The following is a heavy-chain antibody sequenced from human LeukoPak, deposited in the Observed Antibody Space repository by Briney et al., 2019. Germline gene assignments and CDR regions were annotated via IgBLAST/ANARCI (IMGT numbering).Heavy chain of an antibody. CDR1: GGSINSGNYY. CDR3: ARNTGDYYSYYFDS. D-gene: IGHD2-21*01. V-gene: IGHV4-61*02. Sequence: SETLSLTCTVSGGSINSGNYYWSWIRQPAGKGLEWVGRIYAGGSTNYSPSLKSRVIISVDPSKNQFSLKLSSVTAADTVVYYCARNTGDYYSYYFDSWGQGSLVTVSS. CDR2: IYAGGST. J-gene: IGHJ4*02.